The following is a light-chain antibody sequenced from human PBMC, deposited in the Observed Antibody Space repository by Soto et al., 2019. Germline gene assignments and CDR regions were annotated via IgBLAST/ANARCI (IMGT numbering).Light chain of an antibody. J-gene: IGKJ1*01. Sequence: DIQMTQSASTLSASLGDRVTITCRASQSITNRLAWYQQKPGKAPKVLIYDASNLEYGVPSRFSGVGFGTEFILTISSLKPDDFATYCCQHYGGMWTFGQGTKVDIK. CDR3: QHYGGMWT. CDR1: QSITNR. V-gene: IGKV1-5*01. CDR2: DAS.